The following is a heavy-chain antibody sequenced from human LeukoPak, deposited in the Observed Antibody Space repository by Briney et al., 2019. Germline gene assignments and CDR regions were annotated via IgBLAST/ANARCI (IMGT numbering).Heavy chain of an antibody. CDR3: AILRGGTVASFEY. J-gene: IGHJ4*02. V-gene: IGHV3-48*03. CDR2: ISSSGSTI. D-gene: IGHD3-16*01. Sequence: PGGSLRLSCAASGFTFSSYEMNWVRQAPGKGLEWVSYISSSGSTIYYADSVKGRFTISRDNAKNSLYLQMNSLRVEDTAVYYCAILRGGTVASFEYWGQGTPVTVSS. CDR1: GFTFSSYE.